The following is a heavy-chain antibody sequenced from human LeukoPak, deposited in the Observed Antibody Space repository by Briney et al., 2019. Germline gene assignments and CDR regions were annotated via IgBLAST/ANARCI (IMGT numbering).Heavy chain of an antibody. CDR1: GFTFSSYA. Sequence: PGGSLRLSCAASGFTFSSYAMSWVRQAPGKGLEWVSGISWNSGSIGYADSVKGRFTISRDNAKNSLYLQMNSLRAEDTALYYCAKADAVDTAGFDPWGQGTLVTVSS. CDR3: AKADAVDTAGFDP. V-gene: IGHV3-9*01. D-gene: IGHD5-18*01. J-gene: IGHJ5*02. CDR2: ISWNSGSI.